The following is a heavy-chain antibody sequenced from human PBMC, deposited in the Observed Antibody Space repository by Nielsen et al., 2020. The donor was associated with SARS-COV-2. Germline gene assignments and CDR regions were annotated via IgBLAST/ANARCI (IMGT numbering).Heavy chain of an antibody. Sequence: SETLSLTCTVSGGSISSGDYYWSWIRQPPGKGLEWIGYIYYSGSTYYNPSLKSRVTISVDTSKNQFSLKLSSVTAADTALYYCARKRVGGITIFGVVTRYGMDVWGQGTTVTVSS. V-gene: IGHV4-30-4*01. CDR3: ARKRVGGITIFGVVTRYGMDV. CDR2: IYYSGST. CDR1: GGSISSGDYY. J-gene: IGHJ6*02. D-gene: IGHD3-3*01.